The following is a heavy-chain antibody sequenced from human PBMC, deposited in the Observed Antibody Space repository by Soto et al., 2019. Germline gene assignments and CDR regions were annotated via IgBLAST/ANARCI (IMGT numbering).Heavy chain of an antibody. CDR2: IYYSGST. J-gene: IGHJ3*02. Sequence: SETLSLTCTVSGGSISSGGYYWSWIRQHPGKGLEWIGYIYYSGSTYYNPSLKSRVTISVDTSKNQFSLKLSSVTAADTAVYYCARFYMIRGVMGALDIWGQGTMVTLS. D-gene: IGHD3-10*01. CDR3: ARFYMIRGVMGALDI. CDR1: GGSISSGGYY. V-gene: IGHV4-31*03.